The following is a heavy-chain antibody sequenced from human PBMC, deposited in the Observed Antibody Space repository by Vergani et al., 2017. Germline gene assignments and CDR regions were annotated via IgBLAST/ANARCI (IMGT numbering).Heavy chain of an antibody. J-gene: IGHJ6*04. V-gene: IGHV3-30*18. CDR1: GFSFSSHS. Sequence: QVQLVESGGGRVQPGRSLRLSCAASGFSFSSHSIHWVRQAPGKGLEWVAVISNDGSKNYYADSVKGRFTISRNNSKNTLDLQMNSLSTQDTAVYYCAKAVSFSSGSPQYNFDMDVWGKGTTVTVSA. CDR3: AKAVSFSSGSPQYNFDMDV. D-gene: IGHD3-10*01. CDR2: ISNDGSKN.